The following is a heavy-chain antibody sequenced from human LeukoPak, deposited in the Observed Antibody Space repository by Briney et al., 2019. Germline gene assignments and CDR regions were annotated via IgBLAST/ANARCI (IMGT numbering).Heavy chain of an antibody. D-gene: IGHD3-22*01. J-gene: IGHJ4*02. V-gene: IGHV4-4*07. Sequence: KPSETLSLTCTVSGGSISSYYWSWIRQPAGKGLEWIGRIYTSGSTNYNPSLKSRVTMSVDTSKNQFSLKLSSVTAADTAVYYCARDPMPYYYDSSGYSNYRDWGQGTLVTVSS. CDR1: GGSISSYY. CDR2: IYTSGST. CDR3: ARDPMPYYYDSSGYSNYRD.